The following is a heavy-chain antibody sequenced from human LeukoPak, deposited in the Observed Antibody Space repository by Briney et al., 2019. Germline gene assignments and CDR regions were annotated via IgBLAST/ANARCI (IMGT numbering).Heavy chain of an antibody. J-gene: IGHJ4*02. CDR3: ARHDGSSWYVAFDY. D-gene: IGHD6-13*01. Sequence: SETLSLTCAVYGGSFSGYYWSWIRQPPGKGLEWIGYIYYSGSTNYNPSLKSRVTISVDTSKNQFSLKLSSVTAADTAVYYCARHDGSSWYVAFDYWGQGTLVTVSS. CDR2: IYYSGST. CDR1: GGSFSGYY. V-gene: IGHV4-59*08.